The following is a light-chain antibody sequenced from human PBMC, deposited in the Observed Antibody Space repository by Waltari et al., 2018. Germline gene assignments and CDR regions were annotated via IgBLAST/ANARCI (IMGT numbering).Light chain of an antibody. CDR2: DVT. Sequence: QSALTQPRSVSGSPGQSVTISCTGTSSDIGVYNYVSWYQRHPVKAPKLMIYDVTKRPSGVPDRVSGSKSGNTASLTISGLQAEDEADYYCCSYAGNCWVFGGGTKLTVL. J-gene: IGLJ3*02. CDR1: SSDIGVYNY. V-gene: IGLV2-11*01. CDR3: CSYAGNCWV.